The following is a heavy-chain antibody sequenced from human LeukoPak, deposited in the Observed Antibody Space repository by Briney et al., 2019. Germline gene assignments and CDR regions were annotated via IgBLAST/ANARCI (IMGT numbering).Heavy chain of an antibody. CDR2: IKSKTDGGTT. V-gene: IGHV3-15*01. CDR3: TTAFVYYFDY. D-gene: IGHD3-3*02. Sequence: GGSLRLSCAASGFTFSNAWMSWVRQAPGKGLEWVGRIKSKTDGGTTDYPAPVKGIFTISRNDSTNTLYLQLNSLKTADTAVYYYTTAFVYYFDYWGGETLVAASS. J-gene: IGHJ4*02. CDR1: GFTFSNAW.